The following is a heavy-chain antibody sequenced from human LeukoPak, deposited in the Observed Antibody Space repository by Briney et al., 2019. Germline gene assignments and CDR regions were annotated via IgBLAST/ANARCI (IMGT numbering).Heavy chain of an antibody. J-gene: IGHJ4*02. V-gene: IGHV3-7*03. D-gene: IGHD3-22*01. CDR2: IQQDGSEK. Sequence: PGGSLRLSCAASGFTFSNYWMSWVRQAPGTGLEWVANIQQDGSEKYYVDSVKGRFTISRDNAKNSLYLQMNSLRAEDMALYYCAKGGSGYYYGPVDYWGQGTLVTVSS. CDR3: AKGGSGYYYGPVDY. CDR1: GFTFSNYW.